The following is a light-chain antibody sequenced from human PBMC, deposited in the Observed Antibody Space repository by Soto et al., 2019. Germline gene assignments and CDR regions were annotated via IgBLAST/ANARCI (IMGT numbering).Light chain of an antibody. J-gene: IGKJ2*01. V-gene: IGKV4-1*01. CDR1: QSALYSSNNKNY. Sequence: DIVMTQSPDSLAVSLGERATINCKSSQSALYSSNNKNYLAWYQQRPGQPPERLIYWASTRESGVPDRVSGSGSGTDFTLTITSQQAEDVAVYYCQQYDSTPPTIGQGTKLQIK. CDR3: QQYDSTPPT. CDR2: WAS.